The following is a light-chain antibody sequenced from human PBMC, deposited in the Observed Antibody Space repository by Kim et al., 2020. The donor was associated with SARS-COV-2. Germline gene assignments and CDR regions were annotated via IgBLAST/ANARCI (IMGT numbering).Light chain of an antibody. CDR3: QAWDSSTHV. CDR2: QDS. V-gene: IGLV3-1*01. CDR1: KLGDKY. J-gene: IGLJ1*01. Sequence: SYELTQSPSVSVSPGQTASITCSGDKLGDKYACWYQQKPGQSPVLVIYQDSKRPSGIPERFSGSNSGNTATLTISGTQAMDEADYYCQAWDSSTHVFGTGTKVTVL.